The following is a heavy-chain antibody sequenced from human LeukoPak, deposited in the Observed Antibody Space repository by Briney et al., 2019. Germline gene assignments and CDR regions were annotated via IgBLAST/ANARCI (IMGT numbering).Heavy chain of an antibody. V-gene: IGHV1-46*01. CDR3: ARDTLIAVAGTLDY. CDR2: LNPSDGST. J-gene: IGHJ4*02. D-gene: IGHD6-19*01. Sequence: ASVKVSCKTSGYTFTSYYMHWVRQASGQGLEWMGILNPSDGSTSYAQKFQGRVTMTRDTSTSTVYMELSSLRSEDTAVYYCARDTLIAVAGTLDYWGQGTLVTVSS. CDR1: GYTFTSYY.